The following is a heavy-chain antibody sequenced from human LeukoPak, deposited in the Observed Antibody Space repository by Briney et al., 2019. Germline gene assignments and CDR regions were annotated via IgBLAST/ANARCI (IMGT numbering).Heavy chain of an antibody. J-gene: IGHJ4*02. CDR3: TSANYSRYPNRDY. Sequence: GGSLRLSCTASGFTFGDYAMSWFRQAPGKGLEWVGFIRSKAYGGTTEYAASVKGRFTISRDDSKSIAYLQMNSLKTEDTAVYYCTSANYSRYPNRDYWGQGTLDTVSS. CDR2: IRSKAYGGTT. D-gene: IGHD3-22*01. CDR1: GFTFGDYA. V-gene: IGHV3-49*03.